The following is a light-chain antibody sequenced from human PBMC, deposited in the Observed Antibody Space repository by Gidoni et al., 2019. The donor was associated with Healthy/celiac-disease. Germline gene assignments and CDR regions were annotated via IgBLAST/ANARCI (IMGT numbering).Light chain of an antibody. Sequence: LGQTASITWGGNNIGSKNVHGYQQKPGQPPVLVIYRDSNRPSGIPERFSGSNSGNTATLTISRAQAGDEADYYCQVWDSRVVFGGGTKLTVL. CDR2: RDS. V-gene: IGLV3-9*01. CDR3: QVWDSRVV. J-gene: IGLJ2*01. CDR1: NIGSKN.